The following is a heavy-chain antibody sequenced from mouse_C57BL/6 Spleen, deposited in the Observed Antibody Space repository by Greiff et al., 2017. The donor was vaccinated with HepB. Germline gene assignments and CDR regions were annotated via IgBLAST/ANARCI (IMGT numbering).Heavy chain of an antibody. CDR3: ARPLPPGGAMDY. J-gene: IGHJ4*01. CDR1: GYTFTSYW. V-gene: IGHV1-53*01. Sequence: QVQLQQPGTELVKPGASVKLSCKASGYTFTSYWMHWVKQRPGQGLEWIGNINPSNGGTNYNEKFKSKATLTVDKSSSTAYMQLSSLTSEDSAVSYCARPLPPGGAMDYWDQGTSVTVSS. D-gene: IGHD2-1*01. CDR2: INPSNGGT.